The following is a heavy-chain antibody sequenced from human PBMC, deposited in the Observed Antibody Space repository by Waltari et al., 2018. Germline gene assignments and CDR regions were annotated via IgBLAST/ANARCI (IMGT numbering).Heavy chain of an antibody. CDR3: ARGQQLGGFDY. D-gene: IGHD6-13*01. V-gene: IGHV3-30-3*01. J-gene: IGHJ4*02. Sequence: QVQLVESGGGVVQPGRSLRLSCAASGFTFSSYAMHWVRQAPGKVLEWVAVISYAGSNKYYAAAVKGRFTISRDDSKNTLYLQMNSLRAEDTALYYCARGQQLGGFDYWGQGTLVTVSS. CDR1: GFTFSSYA. CDR2: ISYAGSNK.